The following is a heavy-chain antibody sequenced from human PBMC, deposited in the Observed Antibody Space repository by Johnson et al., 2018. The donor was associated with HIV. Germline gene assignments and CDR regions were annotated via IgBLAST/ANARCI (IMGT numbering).Heavy chain of an antibody. CDR2: IYRGGST. D-gene: IGHD3-10*01. J-gene: IGHJ3*02. CDR3: AKVPYYGSGSYGVDI. Sequence: VQLVESGGGLVQRGGSLRLSCAASGFTVSSNYMSWVRQAPGKGLEWVSLIYRGGSTYYADSVKGRFTISRDNSKNTLYLQMNSLRAEDTAVYYCAKVPYYGSGSYGVDIWGQGTMVTVSS. V-gene: IGHV3-66*01. CDR1: GFTVSSNY.